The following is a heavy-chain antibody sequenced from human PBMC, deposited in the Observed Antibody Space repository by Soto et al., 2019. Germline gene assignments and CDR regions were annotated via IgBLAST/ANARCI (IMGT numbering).Heavy chain of an antibody. Sequence: EVQLVESGGGLVKPGGSLRLSCAASGFTFSSYSMNWVRQAPGKGLEWVSSISSSSSYIYYADSVKGRFTISRDNAKNSLYPQMSSLRADDTAVYYCARDALYYDILTGYYPYYMDVWGRGTTVTVSS. CDR2: ISSSSSYI. V-gene: IGHV3-21*01. J-gene: IGHJ6*03. D-gene: IGHD3-9*01. CDR1: GFTFSSYS. CDR3: ARDALYYDILTGYYPYYMDV.